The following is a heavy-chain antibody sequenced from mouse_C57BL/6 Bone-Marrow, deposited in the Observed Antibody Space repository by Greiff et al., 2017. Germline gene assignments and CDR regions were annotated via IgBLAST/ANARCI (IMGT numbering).Heavy chain of an antibody. J-gene: IGHJ4*01. CDR3: ARPHSGYYYAMDY. V-gene: IGHV1-50*01. CDR2: IDPSDSYT. D-gene: IGHD1-3*01. CDR1: GYTFTSYW. Sequence: QVQLQQPGAELVKPGASVKLSCKASGYTFTSYWMQWVKQRPGQGLEWIGEIDPSDSYTNYNQKFKGKATLTVDTSSSTAYMQLSSLTSEDSAVYYCARPHSGYYYAMDYWGQGTSVTVSS.